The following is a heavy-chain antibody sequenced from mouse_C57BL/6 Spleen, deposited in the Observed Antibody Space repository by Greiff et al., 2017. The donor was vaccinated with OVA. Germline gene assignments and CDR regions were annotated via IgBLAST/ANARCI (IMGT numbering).Heavy chain of an antibody. Sequence: VQLQQPGAELVRPGSSVKLSCKASGYTFTSYWMHWVKQRPIQGLEWIGNIDPSDSETHYNQKFKDKATLTVDKSSSTAYMQLSSLTSEDSAVYYCARPHYYGSSLDYAMDYWGQGTSVTVSS. CDR2: IDPSDSET. CDR3: ARPHYYGSSLDYAMDY. V-gene: IGHV1-52*01. J-gene: IGHJ4*01. D-gene: IGHD1-1*01. CDR1: GYTFTSYW.